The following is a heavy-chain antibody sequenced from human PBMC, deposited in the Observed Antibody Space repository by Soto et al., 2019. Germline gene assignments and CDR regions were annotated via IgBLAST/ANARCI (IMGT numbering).Heavy chain of an antibody. D-gene: IGHD2-15*01. CDR3: ATGRWWELPFDY. CDR1: GYTLTELS. J-gene: IGHJ4*02. CDR2: FDPEDGET. V-gene: IGHV1-24*01. Sequence: ASVKVSCKVSGYTLTELSMHWARQAPGKGLEWMGGFDPEDGETIYAQKFQGRVTMTEDTSTDTAYTELSSLRSEDTAVYYCATGRWWELPFDYWGQGTLVTVSS.